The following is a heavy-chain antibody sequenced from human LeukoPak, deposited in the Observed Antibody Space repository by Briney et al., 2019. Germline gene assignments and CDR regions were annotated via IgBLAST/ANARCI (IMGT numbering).Heavy chain of an antibody. D-gene: IGHD6-19*01. CDR1: GFTFSSYA. CDR3: AKDPYSSPYYGPGY. J-gene: IGHJ4*02. V-gene: IGHV3-30*04. Sequence: PGRSLRLSCAASGFTFSSYAMHWVRQAPGKGLEWVAVISYDGSNKYYADSVKGRFTISRVSSENTLYLQMNSLRADDTAVYYCAKDPYSSPYYGPGYLGQGTLVTVSS. CDR2: ISYDGSNK.